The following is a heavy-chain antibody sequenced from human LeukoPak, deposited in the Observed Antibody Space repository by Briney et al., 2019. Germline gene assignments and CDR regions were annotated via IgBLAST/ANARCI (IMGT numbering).Heavy chain of an antibody. V-gene: IGHV3-49*04. J-gene: IGHJ4*02. Sequence: PGGSLRLSCTASGFTFGDYAMSWVRQAPGKGLEWVGFIRSKAYGGTTEYAASVKGRFTISRDDSKSIAYVQMNSLKIEDTAVYYCTRRGGWYSDYWGQGTLVTVSS. CDR3: TRRGGWYSDY. CDR2: IRSKAYGGTT. CDR1: GFTFGDYA. D-gene: IGHD6-19*01.